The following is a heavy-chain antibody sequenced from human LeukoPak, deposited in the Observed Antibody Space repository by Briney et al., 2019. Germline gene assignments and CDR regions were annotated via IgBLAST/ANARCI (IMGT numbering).Heavy chain of an antibody. D-gene: IGHD6-19*01. CDR1: GFTFSSYA. Sequence: GGSLRLSCAASGFTFSSYAMSWVRQAPGKGLEWVSAISGSGGSTYYADSVKGRLTISRDNSKNTLYLQMNSLRAEDTAVYYCAKDSLTAVAGSGYNWFDPWGQGTLVTVSS. J-gene: IGHJ5*02. CDR2: ISGSGGST. CDR3: AKDSLTAVAGSGYNWFDP. V-gene: IGHV3-23*01.